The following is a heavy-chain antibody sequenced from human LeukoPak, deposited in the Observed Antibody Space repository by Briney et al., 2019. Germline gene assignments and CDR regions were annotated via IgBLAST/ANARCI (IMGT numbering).Heavy chain of an antibody. CDR3: ARRFRIAAVGALDP. CDR1: GYTFTGYY. V-gene: IGHV1-2*02. J-gene: IGHJ5*02. CDR2: INPNSGGT. D-gene: IGHD6-13*01. Sequence: ASVKVSCKASGYTFTGYYMHWVRQAPGQGLEWMGWINPNSGGTNYAQKFQGRVTMTRDTSISTAYMVLSRLRSDDTAVYYCARRFRIAAVGALDPWGQGTLVTVSS.